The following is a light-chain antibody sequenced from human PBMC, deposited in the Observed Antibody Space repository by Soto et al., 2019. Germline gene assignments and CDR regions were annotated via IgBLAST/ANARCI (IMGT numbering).Light chain of an antibody. V-gene: IGKV3-20*01. Sequence: EVVLTQSPGTLSLSPGERATLSCRASQSVSSYFAWYQQKPGQAPRLLIYASSSRATGIPDRFSGSGYGTDFTLTIGGLGPEDFAVCYCHQYNFTPWPFGQGAKVEMK. CDR3: HQYNFTPWP. CDR1: QSVSSY. CDR2: ASS. J-gene: IGKJ1*01.